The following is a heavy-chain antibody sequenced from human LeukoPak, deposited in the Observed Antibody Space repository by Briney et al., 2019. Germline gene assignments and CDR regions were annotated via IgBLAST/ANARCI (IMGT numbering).Heavy chain of an antibody. V-gene: IGHV1-2*02. D-gene: IGHD3-10*01. CDR3: ALTFLQPPMVRRVIIESD. Sequence: ASVKVSCKASGYTFTGYYMHWVRQAPGQGLEWMGWINPNSGGTNYAQKFQGRVTMTRDTSISTAYMELSRLRSDDTAVYYCALTFLQPPMVRRVIIESDWGQGTLVTVSS. J-gene: IGHJ4*02. CDR2: INPNSGGT. CDR1: GYTFTGYY.